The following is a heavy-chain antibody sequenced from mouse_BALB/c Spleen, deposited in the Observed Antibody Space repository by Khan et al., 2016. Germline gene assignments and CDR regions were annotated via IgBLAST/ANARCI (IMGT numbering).Heavy chain of an antibody. CDR1: GFTFSSYG. Sequence: EVELVESGGGLVQPGGSLKLSCAASGFTFSSYGMSWVRQTPDKRLELVATINSNGGSTYHPDSVKGRFTVSRDNAKNTLYLQMSSLKSEDTVMYYCERDGGAMDYWGQGTSVTVSS. J-gene: IGHJ4*01. CDR3: ERDGGAMDY. V-gene: IGHV5-6-3*01. CDR2: INSNGGST.